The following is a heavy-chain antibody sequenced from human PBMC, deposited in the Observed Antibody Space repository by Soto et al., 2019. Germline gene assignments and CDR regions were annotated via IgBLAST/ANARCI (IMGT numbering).Heavy chain of an antibody. D-gene: IGHD2-8*01. J-gene: IGHJ6*02. CDR2: INAGSGNT. Sequence: QVLLVQSGAEVRKPGASVKVSCKASGFVFTHYGVHWVRLAPGQRLEWMGWINAGSGNTKYSESFQGRVSITRDTAATTVNMELGSLTSEDTAAYYCARKIFCNTWCDNAMDVWGQGTTVTVSS. CDR3: ARKIFCNTWCDNAMDV. V-gene: IGHV1-3*01. CDR1: GFVFTHYG.